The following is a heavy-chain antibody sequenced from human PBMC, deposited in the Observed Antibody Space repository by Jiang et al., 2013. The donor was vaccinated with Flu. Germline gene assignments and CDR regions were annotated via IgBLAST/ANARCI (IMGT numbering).Heavy chain of an antibody. D-gene: IGHD2-2*01. CDR2: T. V-gene: IGHV1-24*01. Sequence: TIYAQKFQGRVTMTEDTSTDTAYMELSSLRSEDTAVYYCATLVVPAAKSWFDPWGQGTLVTVSS. CDR3: ATLVVPAAKSWFDP. J-gene: IGHJ5*02.